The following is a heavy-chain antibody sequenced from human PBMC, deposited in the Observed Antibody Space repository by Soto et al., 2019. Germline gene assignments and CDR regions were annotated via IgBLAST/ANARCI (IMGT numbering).Heavy chain of an antibody. Sequence: PGGSLRLSCAASGFTFSSYSMNWVRQAPGKGLEWVSSISSSSSYIYYADSVKGRFTISRDNAKNSLYLQMNSLRAEDTAVYYCARDGGVYYGSGSYYYYGMDVWGQGTTVTVSS. J-gene: IGHJ6*02. CDR3: ARDGGVYYGSGSYYYYGMDV. D-gene: IGHD3-10*01. CDR1: GFTFSSYS. V-gene: IGHV3-21*01. CDR2: ISSSSSYI.